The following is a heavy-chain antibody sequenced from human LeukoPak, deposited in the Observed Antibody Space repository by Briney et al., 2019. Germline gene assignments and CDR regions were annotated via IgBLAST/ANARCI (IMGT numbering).Heavy chain of an antibody. CDR1: GLTVSSNY. CDR2: IYSGGST. J-gene: IGHJ4*02. Sequence: GGSLRLSCAASGLTVSSNYMSWVRQAPGKGLEWVSVIYSGGSTYYADSVKGRFTISRDNSKNTLYLQMNSLRAEDTAVYYCARGPSAGYYFDYWGQGTLVTVSS. D-gene: IGHD6-25*01. V-gene: IGHV3-66*01. CDR3: ARGPSAGYYFDY.